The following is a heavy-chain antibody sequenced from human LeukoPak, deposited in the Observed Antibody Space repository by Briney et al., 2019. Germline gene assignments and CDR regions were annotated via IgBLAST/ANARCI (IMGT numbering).Heavy chain of an antibody. CDR2: LSYDGGDK. CDR1: GFTFSSYA. V-gene: IGHV3-30*04. CDR3: ARRGGYCSSTSCLYYYYGMDV. D-gene: IGHD2-2*01. Sequence: GRSLRLSCAASGFTFSSYALHWVRQAPGKGLEWVAVLSYDGGDKYYADSVKGRFTISGDNSKNTLYLQMNSLRADDTAVYYCARRGGYCSSTSCLYYYYGMDVWGKGTTVTVSS. J-gene: IGHJ6*04.